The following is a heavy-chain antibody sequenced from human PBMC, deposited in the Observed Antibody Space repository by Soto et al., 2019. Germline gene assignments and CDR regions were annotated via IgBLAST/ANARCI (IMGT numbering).Heavy chain of an antibody. D-gene: IGHD6-13*01. J-gene: IGHJ4*02. CDR2: IKQDGSEK. Sequence: GGSLRLSCAASGFTFSSYWMSWVRQAPGKGLEWVANIKQDGSEKYYVDSVKGRFTISRDNAKNSLYLQMNSLRAEDTAVYYCARDLLGYSSSWYGCWGYWGQGTLVTVSS. CDR1: GFTFSSYW. V-gene: IGHV3-7*05. CDR3: ARDLLGYSSSWYGCWGY.